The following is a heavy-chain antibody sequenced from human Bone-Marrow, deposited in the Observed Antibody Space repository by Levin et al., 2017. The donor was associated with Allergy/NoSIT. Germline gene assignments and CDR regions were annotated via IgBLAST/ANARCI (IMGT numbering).Heavy chain of an antibody. V-gene: IGHV1-69*02. J-gene: IGHJ5*02. Sequence: ASVKVSCKASGGTFSSYTISWVRQAPGQGLEWMGRIIPILGIANYAQKFQGRVTITADKSTSTAYMELSSLRSEDTAVYYCARGGARYYDFWSGYYEARFDPWGQGTLVTVSS. CDR2: IIPILGIA. CDR1: GGTFSSYT. D-gene: IGHD3-3*01. CDR3: ARGGARYYDFWSGYYEARFDP.